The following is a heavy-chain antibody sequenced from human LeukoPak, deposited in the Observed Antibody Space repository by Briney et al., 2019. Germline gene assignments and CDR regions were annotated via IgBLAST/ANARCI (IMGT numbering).Heavy chain of an antibody. CDR1: GGSFSGYY. CDR3: ARLHRKGYSSGSSVGY. V-gene: IGHV4-34*01. Sequence: SETLSLTCAVYGGSFSGYYWSWIRQPPGKGLEWIGEINHSGSTNYNPSLKSRVTISVATSKNQLPLKLSSVTAADTAVYYCARLHRKGYSSGSSVGYWGQGTLVTVSS. CDR2: INHSGST. D-gene: IGHD6-19*01. J-gene: IGHJ4*02.